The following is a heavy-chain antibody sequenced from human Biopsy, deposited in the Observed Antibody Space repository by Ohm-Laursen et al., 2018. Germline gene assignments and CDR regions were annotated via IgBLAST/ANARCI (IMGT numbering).Heavy chain of an antibody. D-gene: IGHD3-22*01. CDR3: ARWTPEYDSSRYYLDAFDI. V-gene: IGHV4-4*07. CDR2: IYSSGST. J-gene: IGHJ3*02. CDR1: GGSLSSYY. Sequence: TLSLTCTVSGGSLSSYYWSWIRQPAGKGLEWVGRIYSSGSTNYNPSLKSRVTLSMDTSKRQFSLKLSFVTAADTAVYYCARWTPEYDSSRYYLDAFDIWGQGTKVTVSS.